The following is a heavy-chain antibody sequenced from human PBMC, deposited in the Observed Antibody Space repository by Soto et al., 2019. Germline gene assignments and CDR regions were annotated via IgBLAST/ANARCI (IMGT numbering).Heavy chain of an antibody. V-gene: IGHV4-59*08. D-gene: IGHD5-12*01. Sequence: SETLSLTCTVSGGSISSYYWSWIRQPPGKGLEWIGYIYYSGSTNYNPSLKSRVTISVDTSKNQFSLKLGSVTAADTAVYYCARTPSEATKQTYYFDYWGQGTLVTVSS. CDR3: ARTPSEATKQTYYFDY. CDR2: IYYSGST. CDR1: GGSISSYY. J-gene: IGHJ4*02.